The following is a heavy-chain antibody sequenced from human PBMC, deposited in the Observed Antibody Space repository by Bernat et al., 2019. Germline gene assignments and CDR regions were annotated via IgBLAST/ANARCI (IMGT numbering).Heavy chain of an antibody. J-gene: IGHJ4*02. V-gene: IGHV3-66*01. CDR1: GFTVSSNY. D-gene: IGHD3-22*01. CDR3: ARVGAKYYYDSSGYYPFDY. CDR2: IYSGGST. Sequence: EVQLVESGGGLVQPGGSLRLSCAASGFTVSSNYMSWVRQAPGKGLEWVSVIYSGGSTYYADSVNGRFTISRDNSKNTLYLQMNSLRAEDTAVYYCARVGAKYYYDSSGYYPFDYWGQGTLVTVSS.